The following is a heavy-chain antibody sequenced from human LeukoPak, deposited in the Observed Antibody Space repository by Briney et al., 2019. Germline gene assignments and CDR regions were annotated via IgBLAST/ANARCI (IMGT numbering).Heavy chain of an antibody. D-gene: IGHD6-13*01. CDR2: ISGSGIST. CDR1: GFTFSICA. J-gene: IGHJ4*02. V-gene: IGHV3-23*01. CDR3: AEGDSTNPKYYFDY. Sequence: GGSLRLSCAASGFTFSICAMSWVRQAPGKGPEWVSTISGSGISTYYADSVRGRFTISRDNSKNTLYLQMNSLRADDTAVYYCAEGDSTNPKYYFDYWGQGTLVTVSS.